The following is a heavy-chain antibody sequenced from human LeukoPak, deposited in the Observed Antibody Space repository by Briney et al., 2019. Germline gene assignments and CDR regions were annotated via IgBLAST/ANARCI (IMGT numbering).Heavy chain of an antibody. V-gene: IGHV1-2*02. CDR1: GYTFTGYY. J-gene: IGHJ4*02. CDR3: ARDGYSYGYGELGDY. Sequence: ASVKVSCKASGYTFTGYYMHWVRQAPGQGLEWMGWINPNSGGTNYAQKFQGRVTMTRDTSISTAYMELSRLRSDDTAVYYCARDGYSYGYGELGDYWGQGTLVTVSS. D-gene: IGHD5-18*01. CDR2: INPNSGGT.